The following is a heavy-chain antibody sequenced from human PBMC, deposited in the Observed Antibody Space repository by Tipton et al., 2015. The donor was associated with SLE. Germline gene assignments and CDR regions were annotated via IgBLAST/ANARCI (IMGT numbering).Heavy chain of an antibody. V-gene: IGHV1-69*06. Sequence: QSGPEVKKPGSSVRVSCKTSGGTFTNYAFNWVRQAPGQGLEWVGKIVPLFGTTDYAPNFQGRVTFTADKSTKTAYMEVSSLTSADSAVYYGSAASSPRDYYMDVWGKGTAVSVSS. CDR2: IVPLFGTT. J-gene: IGHJ6*03. CDR1: GGTFTNYA. D-gene: IGHD2-2*01. CDR3: SAASSPRDYYMDV.